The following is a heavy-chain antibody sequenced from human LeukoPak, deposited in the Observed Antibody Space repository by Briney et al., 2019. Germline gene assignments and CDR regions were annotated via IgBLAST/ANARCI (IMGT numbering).Heavy chain of an antibody. CDR2: ISNSSIYT. Sequence: GGSLRLCCAASGFTFSDYSMTWIRQAPGKGHVCVSYISNSSIYTNYADSVKGRFTISRDNSKNTLYLQMNSLRAEDTAVYYCAKGSERFWDFDYWGQGTLVTVSS. J-gene: IGHJ4*02. CDR3: AKGSERFWDFDY. CDR1: GFTFSDYS. D-gene: IGHD2-15*01. V-gene: IGHV3-11*05.